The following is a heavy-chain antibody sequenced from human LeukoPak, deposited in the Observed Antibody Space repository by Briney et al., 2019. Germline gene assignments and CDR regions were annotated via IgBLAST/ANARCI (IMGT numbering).Heavy chain of an antibody. V-gene: IGHV3-48*03. CDR1: GFTFSSYE. Sequence: PGGSLRLPCAASGFTFSSYEMNWLRQAPGSGLEWVSYISSSGSTIYYADSVQGRFTISRDNAKSSLYLQMNSLRAEDTAVYYCAREERYYDSSGYYFLDYWGQGTLVTVSS. J-gene: IGHJ4*02. CDR3: AREERYYDSSGYYFLDY. D-gene: IGHD3-22*01. CDR2: ISSSGSTI.